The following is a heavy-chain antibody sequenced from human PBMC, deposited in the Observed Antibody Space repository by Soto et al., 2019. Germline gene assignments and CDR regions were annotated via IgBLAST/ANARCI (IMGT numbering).Heavy chain of an antibody. D-gene: IGHD4-17*01. CDR3: ARTRGDYGGNYDY. CDR2: INHSGST. J-gene: IGHJ4*02. Sequence: QVQLQQWGAGLLKPSETLSLTCAVYGGSFSGYYWSWFRQPPGKGLEWIGEINHSGSTNYNPSLKSRVTISVDTSKNQFSLKLSSVTAADTAVYYCARTRGDYGGNYDYWGQGTLVTVSS. CDR1: GGSFSGYY. V-gene: IGHV4-34*01.